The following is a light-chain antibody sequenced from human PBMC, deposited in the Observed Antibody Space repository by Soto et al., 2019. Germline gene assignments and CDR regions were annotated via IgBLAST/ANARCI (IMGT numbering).Light chain of an antibody. CDR2: DAS. CDR3: QQYGSSPPLT. V-gene: IGKV3-11*01. Sequence: EIVLTQSPATLSLSPGERATLSRRASQSVSSYLAWYQQKPGQAPRLLIYDASNRATGIPARFSGSGSGTEFTLTISSLQSEDFAVYYCQQYGSSPPLTFGGGTKVDIK. CDR1: QSVSSY. J-gene: IGKJ4*01.